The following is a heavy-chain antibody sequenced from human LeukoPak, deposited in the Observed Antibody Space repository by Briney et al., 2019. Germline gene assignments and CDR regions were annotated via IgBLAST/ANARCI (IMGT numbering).Heavy chain of an antibody. CDR1: GGSISSTNW. Sequence: SGTLSLTYAVSGGSISSTNWWSWVRQPPGKGLEWIGEIYHSGSTNYNPSLKIRVTISVDKSKNQFSLQLSSMTAADTAVNYCARRPSGSGWIDYWGQETLVTVSS. D-gene: IGHD3-10*01. J-gene: IGHJ4*02. CDR2: IYHSGST. CDR3: ARRPSGSGWIDY. V-gene: IGHV4-4*02.